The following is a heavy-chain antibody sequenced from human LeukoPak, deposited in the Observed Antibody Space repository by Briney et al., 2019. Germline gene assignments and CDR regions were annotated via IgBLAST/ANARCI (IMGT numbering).Heavy chain of an antibody. D-gene: IGHD1-26*01. V-gene: IGHV3-21*01. CDR3: ARRSGSLSGHIDY. J-gene: IGHJ4*02. CDR2: ISSSSSYI. Sequence: GGSLRLSCAASGFTFSSYSMNWVRQAPGKGLEWVSSISSSSSYIYYADSVKGRFTISRDNAKNSLYLQMNSLRAEDTAVYYCARRSGSLSGHIDYWGQGTLVTVSS. CDR1: GFTFSSYS.